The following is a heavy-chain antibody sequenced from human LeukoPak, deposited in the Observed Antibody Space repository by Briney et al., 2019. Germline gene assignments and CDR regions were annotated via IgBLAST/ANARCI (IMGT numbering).Heavy chain of an antibody. CDR1: EFIFSKYW. J-gene: IGHJ3*02. D-gene: IGHD4-17*01. CDR2: INQDGTEK. CDR3: ARTSVNSLWDDAFDI. Sequence: PGGSLRLSCEASEFIFSKYWMSWVRQAPKKGLEWVARINQDGTEKYSVDSVKGRFTISRDNAKNSLYLQINNVKAEDTAVYYCARTSVNSLWDDAFDIWGQGTMVTVSS. V-gene: IGHV3-7*05.